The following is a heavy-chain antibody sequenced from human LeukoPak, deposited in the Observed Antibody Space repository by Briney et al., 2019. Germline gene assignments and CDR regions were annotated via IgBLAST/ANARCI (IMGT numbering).Heavy chain of an antibody. CDR2: ISSSSSTI. V-gene: IGHV3-48*02. CDR3: ARSLGLRDDY. D-gene: IGHD1-7*01. J-gene: IGHJ4*02. Sequence: GGSLRLSCAASGFTFSSYSMNWVRQAPGKGLEWVSYISSSSSTIYYADSVKGRFTISRDNAKNSLYLQMNSLRDGDTAVYYCARSLGLRDDYWGQGTLVTVSS. CDR1: GFTFSSYS.